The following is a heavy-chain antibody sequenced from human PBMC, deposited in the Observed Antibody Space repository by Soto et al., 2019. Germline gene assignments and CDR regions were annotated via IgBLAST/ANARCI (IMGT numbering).Heavy chain of an antibody. Sequence: QVQLQESGPRLVKPSETLSLTCTVSGDSISSYYWSWIRQPPGKGLEWIAYIYYSGSTKYNPSLKSPVTRSVDTPKNQFSLKLTSATAADTAVYYCARGVATIGPWGQGTLVTVSS. J-gene: IGHJ5*02. V-gene: IGHV4-59*01. D-gene: IGHD5-12*01. CDR3: ARGVATIGP. CDR1: GDSISSYY. CDR2: IYYSGST.